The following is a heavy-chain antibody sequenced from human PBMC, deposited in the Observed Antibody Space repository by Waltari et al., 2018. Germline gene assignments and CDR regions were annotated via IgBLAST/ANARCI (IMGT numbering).Heavy chain of an antibody. CDR3: ARGEGPRYNWNFFRLTGMDV. J-gene: IGHJ6*02. CDR2: INHSGST. CDR1: GGSFSGYY. D-gene: IGHD1-7*01. V-gene: IGHV4-34*01. Sequence: QVQLQQWGAGLLKPSETLSLTCAVYGGSFSGYYWCWIRQPQGKGLEWIGEINHSGSTNYNPSLKSRVTISVDTSKNQFSLKLSSVTAADTAVYYCARGEGPRYNWNFFRLTGMDVWGQGTTVTVSS.